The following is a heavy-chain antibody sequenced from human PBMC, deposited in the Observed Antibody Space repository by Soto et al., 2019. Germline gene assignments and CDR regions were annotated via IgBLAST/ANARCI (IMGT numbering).Heavy chain of an antibody. D-gene: IGHD1-1*01. V-gene: IGHV3-74*01. Sequence: VQLVESGGGLVQPGGSLRLSCAASGFAFGSYWMHWVRQAPGKGLVWVSRISQDGAIATQADSVKGRLTISRDNAKNTLFLQMNRLRADDTAVYYCLRDQRHWNEFADQWGQGTLVTVSS. J-gene: IGHJ4*02. CDR3: LRDQRHWNEFADQ. CDR2: ISQDGAIA. CDR1: GFAFGSYW.